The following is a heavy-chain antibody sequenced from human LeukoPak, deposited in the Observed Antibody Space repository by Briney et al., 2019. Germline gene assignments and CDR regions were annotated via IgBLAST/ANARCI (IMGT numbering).Heavy chain of an antibody. CDR1: GYTFSGYY. CDR3: TKDQGIAVAGTD. J-gene: IGHJ3*01. Sequence: ASVKVSCKASGYTFSGYYIHWVRQAPGQGLEWMGWINPSSGATRYAQKFQDRVTMSSDTSITTAYMDLSRLRSDDTAVYYCTKDQGIAVAGTDWGQGTMATVSS. CDR2: INPSSGAT. D-gene: IGHD6-19*01. V-gene: IGHV1-2*02.